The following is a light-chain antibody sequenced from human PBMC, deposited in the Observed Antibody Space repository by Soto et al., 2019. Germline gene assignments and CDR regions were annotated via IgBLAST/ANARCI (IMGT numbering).Light chain of an antibody. J-gene: IGKJ5*01. V-gene: IGKV3-20*01. CDR3: QQYGNSLIT. Sequence: DIEFTQRPATLSLSPGESATLSFSATRSVSSYLAWYQQKPGQAPRLLIYGTSSRATGIPDRFSGSGSGTDFTLTISRLEPEDFAVYYCQQYGNSLITFGQGTRLEIK. CDR2: GTS. CDR1: RSVSSY.